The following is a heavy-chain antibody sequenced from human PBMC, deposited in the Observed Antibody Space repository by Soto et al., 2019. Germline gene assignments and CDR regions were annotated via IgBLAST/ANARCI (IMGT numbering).Heavy chain of an antibody. CDR2: IYHTGST. D-gene: IGHD6-6*01. CDR3: AGDRLAARYYYNGLDV. CDR1: GGSVSISHYY. J-gene: IGHJ6*02. V-gene: IGHV4-61*01. Sequence: SETLSLTCTVSGGSVSISHYYWTWIRQPPGKELEWIGYIYHTGSTNYNPSPKSRVTISVDTSKNQFSLKLSSVTAADTAVYYCAGDRLAARYYYNGLDVWGQGTTVTVSS.